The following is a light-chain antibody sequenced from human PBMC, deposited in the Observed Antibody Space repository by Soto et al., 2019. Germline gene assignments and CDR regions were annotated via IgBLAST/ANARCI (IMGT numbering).Light chain of an antibody. Sequence: EIVLTQSPGTLSLSPGERATLSCRASQSVSSSYLAWYQQKPGQVPSLLIYGASTRATGIPDRFSGSGSGTHFTLTISRLEPGDFAVYYCQHFGGTTFTFGQGTRLEIK. V-gene: IGKV3-20*01. J-gene: IGKJ5*01. CDR3: QHFGGTTFT. CDR2: GAS. CDR1: QSVSSSY.